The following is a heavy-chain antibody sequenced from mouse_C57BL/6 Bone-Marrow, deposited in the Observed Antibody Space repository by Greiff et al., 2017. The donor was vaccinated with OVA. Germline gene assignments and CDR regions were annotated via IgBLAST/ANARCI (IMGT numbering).Heavy chain of an antibody. CDR3: APTTVVAEGDY. Sequence: QVQLKQPGAELVKPGASVKMSCKASGYTFTSYWITWVKQRPGQGLEWIGDIYPGSGSTNYNEKFKSKATLTVDTSSSTAYMQLSSLTSEDSAVYYCAPTTVVAEGDYWDQGTTLTVSS. CDR2: IYPGSGST. V-gene: IGHV1-55*01. J-gene: IGHJ2*01. CDR1: GYTFTSYW. D-gene: IGHD1-1*01.